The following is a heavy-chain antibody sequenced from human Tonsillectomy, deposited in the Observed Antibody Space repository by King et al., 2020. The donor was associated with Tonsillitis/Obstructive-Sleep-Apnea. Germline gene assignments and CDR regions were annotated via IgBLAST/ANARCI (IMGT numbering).Heavy chain of an antibody. V-gene: IGHV4-59*01. Sequence: VQLQESGPGLVKPSETLSLTCTVSGGSISSYYWSWIRQPPGKGLEWIGYIYYSGSTNYNPSLKSRVTISVDTSKNQFSLKLSSVTAADTAVYYCAGATAMLTYFHYWGQGTLVTVSS. CDR1: GGSISSYY. CDR3: AGATAMLTYFHY. D-gene: IGHD5-18*01. J-gene: IGHJ4*02. CDR2: IYYSGST.